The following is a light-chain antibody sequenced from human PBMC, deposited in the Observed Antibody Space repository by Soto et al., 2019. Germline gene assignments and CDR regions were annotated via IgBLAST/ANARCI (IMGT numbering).Light chain of an antibody. V-gene: IGLV2-11*01. CDR3: CSYAGGFTWV. CDR1: SSDIGGSNY. CDR2: DVS. J-gene: IGLJ3*02. Sequence: QSVLTQPRSVSGSPGQSVTISCTGTSSDIGGSNYVSWYQHHPGKAPKLMIYDVSKRPSGVPVRFSGSKSGNTASLTISGLQAEDEADYYCCSYAGGFTWVFGGGTKLTVL.